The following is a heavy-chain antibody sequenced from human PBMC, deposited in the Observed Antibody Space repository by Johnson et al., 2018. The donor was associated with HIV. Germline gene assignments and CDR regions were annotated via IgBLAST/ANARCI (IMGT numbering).Heavy chain of an antibody. J-gene: IGHJ3*02. CDR2: IRYDGSNK. V-gene: IGHV3-30*02. CDR3: AKEQGGGPGAFDI. D-gene: IGHD3-16*01. CDR1: GFTFISYG. Sequence: QVQLVESGGGVVQPGGSLRLSCAASGFTFISYGMHWVRQAPGKGLEWVAFIRYDGSNKYYADSVKGRFTISRDNSKNTLYLQMNSLRAEDMAVYYCAKEQGGGPGAFDIWGQGTMVIGSS.